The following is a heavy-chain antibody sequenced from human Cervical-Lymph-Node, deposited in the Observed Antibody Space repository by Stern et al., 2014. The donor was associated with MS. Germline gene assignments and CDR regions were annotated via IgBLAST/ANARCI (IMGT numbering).Heavy chain of an antibody. J-gene: IGHJ3*02. CDR2: MNPNSGNT. Sequence: QVQLVESGAEVKKPGASVKVSCKASGYTFTSYDINWVRQATGQGLEWRGWMNPNSGNTGYGQNFQGRVTMTRNTSISTAYMELRSLRSDDTGVYYCARGRVDLIRALGIWGQGTMVTVSS. D-gene: IGHD3-16*01. CDR1: GYTFTSYD. V-gene: IGHV1-8*01. CDR3: ARGRVDLIRALGI.